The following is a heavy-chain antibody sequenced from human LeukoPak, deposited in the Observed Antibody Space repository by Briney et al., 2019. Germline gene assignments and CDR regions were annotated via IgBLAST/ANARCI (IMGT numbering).Heavy chain of an antibody. D-gene: IGHD3-3*01. J-gene: IGHJ5*02. Sequence: ASVKVSCKASGCTFTGYYMHWVRQAPGQGLEWMGWINPNSGGTNYAQKFQGRVTMTRDTSISTAYMELSRLRSDDTAVYYCARGASIPIFGVVILEGGFDPWGQGTLVTVSS. V-gene: IGHV1-2*02. CDR3: ARGASIPIFGVVILEGGFDP. CDR1: GCTFTGYY. CDR2: INPNSGGT.